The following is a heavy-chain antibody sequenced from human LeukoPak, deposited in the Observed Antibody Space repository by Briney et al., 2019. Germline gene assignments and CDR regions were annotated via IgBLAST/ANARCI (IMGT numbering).Heavy chain of an antibody. D-gene: IGHD6-6*01. CDR2: VNPNTGGT. CDR3: ARALHASSPDS. CDR1: GYTFTGHS. V-gene: IGHV1-2*02. J-gene: IGHJ5*01. Sequence: GSSVKVSCKPSGYTFTGHSIHWVRQAPGQGLEWMGWVNPNTGGTIYAQKFQGRVTMTRDTSISTAYMELSGVRSDDTAVYYCARALHASSPDSWGQGTLVTVTS.